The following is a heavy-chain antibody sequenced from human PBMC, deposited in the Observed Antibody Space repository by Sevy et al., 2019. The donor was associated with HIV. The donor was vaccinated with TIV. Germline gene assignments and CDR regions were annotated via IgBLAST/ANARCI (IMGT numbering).Heavy chain of an antibody. D-gene: IGHD6-6*01. CDR3: ARQWSSSADY. Sequence: GESLKISCKGSGYNIASYWIGWVRQMPGKGLEWMGIINPRDSVTRYIRSFQGQVTISVDKSINTAYLQWSSLKASDTAMYYCARQWSSSADYWGQGTLVTVSS. CDR1: GYNIASYW. CDR2: INPRDSVT. V-gene: IGHV5-51*01. J-gene: IGHJ4*02.